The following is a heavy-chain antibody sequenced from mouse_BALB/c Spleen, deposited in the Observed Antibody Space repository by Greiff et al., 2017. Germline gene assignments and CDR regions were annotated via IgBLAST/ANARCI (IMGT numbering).Heavy chain of an antibody. Sequence: EVKLMESGGGLVQPGGSRKLSCAASGFTFSDYGMAWVRQAPGKGPEWVAFISNLAYSIYYADTVTGRFTISRENAKNTLYLEMSSLRSEDTAMYYCARPLYDYDGYAMDYWGQGTSVTVSS. V-gene: IGHV5-15*02. CDR2: ISNLAYSI. CDR1: GFTFSDYG. D-gene: IGHD2-4*01. CDR3: ARPLYDYDGYAMDY. J-gene: IGHJ4*01.